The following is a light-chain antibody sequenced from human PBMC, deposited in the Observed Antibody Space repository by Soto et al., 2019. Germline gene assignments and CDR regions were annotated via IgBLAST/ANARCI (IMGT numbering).Light chain of an antibody. CDR3: CSYAGSSSVV. V-gene: IGLV2-23*01. CDR1: SSDVGSYNL. Sequence: HSALTQPASVSGSPGQSITISCTGTSSDVGSYNLVSWYQQHPGKAPKLMIYEGSKRPSGVSNRFSGSKSGNTASLTISGLRAEDEADYYCCSYAGSSSVVFGGGTKLTVL. J-gene: IGLJ2*01. CDR2: EGS.